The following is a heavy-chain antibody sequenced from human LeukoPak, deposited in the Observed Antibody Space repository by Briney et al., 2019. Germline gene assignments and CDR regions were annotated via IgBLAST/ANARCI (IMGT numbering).Heavy chain of an antibody. D-gene: IGHD7-27*01. CDR3: AIQPWGSGNNWYFDF. CDR1: GYSFTAYY. V-gene: IGHV1-2*02. Sequence: ASVTVSCKASGYSFTAYYIHWVRQAPGQGLEWMGWISPNSGGTDYAQKFLGRVTMTRDTSISTAYMELSSLTSDDTAVYYCAIQPWGSGNNWYFDFWGRGTLVTVSS. CDR2: ISPNSGGT. J-gene: IGHJ2*01.